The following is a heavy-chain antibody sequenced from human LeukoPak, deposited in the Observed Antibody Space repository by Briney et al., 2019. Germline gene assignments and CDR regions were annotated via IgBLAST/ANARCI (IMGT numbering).Heavy chain of an antibody. CDR2: VFDSGGNT. CDR1: GFTFSSYA. Sequence: GGSLRLSCAASGFTFSSYAMSWVRQAPGKGLEWVSGVFDSGGNTEYADSVKGRFTISRDNSKSMLFLQMNSLRAEDTAVYYCAKDRTGGTAGRPFDYWGQGTLVTVSS. CDR3: AKDRTGGTAGRPFDY. J-gene: IGHJ4*02. D-gene: IGHD6-6*01. V-gene: IGHV3-23*01.